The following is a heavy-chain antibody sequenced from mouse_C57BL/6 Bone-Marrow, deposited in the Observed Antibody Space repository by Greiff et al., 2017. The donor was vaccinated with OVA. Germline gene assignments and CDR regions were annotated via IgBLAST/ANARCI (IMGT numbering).Heavy chain of an antibody. D-gene: IGHD1-1*01. CDR2: IDPENGDT. CDR1: GFNIKDDY. CDR3: TTEVADYYAMDY. Sequence: EVQGVESGAELVRPGASVKLSCTASGFNIKDDYMHWVKQRPEQGLEWIGWIDPENGDTEYASKFQGKATITADTSSNTAYLQLSSLTSEDTAVYYCTTEVADYYAMDYWGQGTSVTVSS. V-gene: IGHV14-4*01. J-gene: IGHJ4*01.